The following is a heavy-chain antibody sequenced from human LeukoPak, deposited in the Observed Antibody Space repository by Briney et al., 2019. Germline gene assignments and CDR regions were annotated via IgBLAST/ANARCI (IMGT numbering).Heavy chain of an antibody. Sequence: SETLSLTCAVYGGSFSGYYWSWIRQPPGKGLEWIGEINHSGSTNYNPSLKSRVTISVDTSKNQFSLKLSSVTAADTAVYYCARGRSSTSDFEYWGQGTLVTVSS. CDR2: INHSGST. V-gene: IGHV4-34*01. CDR1: GGSFSGYY. CDR3: ARGRSSTSDFEY. J-gene: IGHJ4*02. D-gene: IGHD2-2*01.